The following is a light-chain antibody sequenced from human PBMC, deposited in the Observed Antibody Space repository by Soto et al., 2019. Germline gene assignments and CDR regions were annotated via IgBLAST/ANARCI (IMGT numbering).Light chain of an antibody. V-gene: IGLV1-40*01. CDR2: GNS. J-gene: IGLJ2*01. CDR3: QSYDSSLSVV. Sequence: QSVLTQPPSVSGAPGQRVTISCTGSSSNIGAGYDVHWYQQLPGTAPKLLIYGNSNRTSGIPDRFSGSKSGTSAPLAITGLEAEDEADYYCQSYDSSLSVVFGGGTKVTVL. CDR1: SSNIGAGYD.